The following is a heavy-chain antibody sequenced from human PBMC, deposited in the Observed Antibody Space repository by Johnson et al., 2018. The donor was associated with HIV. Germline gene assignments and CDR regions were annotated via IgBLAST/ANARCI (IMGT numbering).Heavy chain of an antibody. Sequence: VQLVESGGGVVQPGGSLRLSCAASGFTFDDYAMHWVRQAPGKGLEWVSLISWDGGSTYYADSVKGRFTISRDNSKNSLYLQMNSLRTEDTALYYCAKDTFSGSYFRAFDAFDIWGQGTMVTVSS. V-gene: IGHV3-43D*03. CDR3: AKDTFSGSYFRAFDAFDI. J-gene: IGHJ3*02. CDR1: GFTFDDYA. CDR2: ISWDGGST. D-gene: IGHD3-10*01.